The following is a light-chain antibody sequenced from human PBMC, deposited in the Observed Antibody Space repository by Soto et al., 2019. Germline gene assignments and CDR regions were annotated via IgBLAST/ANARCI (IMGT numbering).Light chain of an antibody. J-gene: IGKJ4*01. V-gene: IGKV3-15*01. CDR2: GAS. Sequence: EIVMTQSPATLSVSPGERATLSCRASQSVISTLAWYQQKPGQSPRLLIYGASTRATGIPARFSGSGSGTEFTLTISSLQSEDFAVYYCQQYNNWPRVTFGGGAKVDIK. CDR3: QQYNNWPRVT. CDR1: QSVIST.